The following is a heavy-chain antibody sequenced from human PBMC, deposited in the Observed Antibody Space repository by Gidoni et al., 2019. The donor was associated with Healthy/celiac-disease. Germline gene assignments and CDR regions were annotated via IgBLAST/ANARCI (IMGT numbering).Heavy chain of an antibody. D-gene: IGHD2-2*02. V-gene: IGHV3-23*01. CDR3: AKGGVPAAIGDNGVVIISGVYFDY. J-gene: IGHJ4*02. CDR1: GLPFSSYA. Sequence: EVQLLESGGGLVQPGGSLRLSCAASGLPFSSYAMSWVRQAPGKGLEGVSAISGSGGSTYYADSVKGRFTISRDNSKNTLYLQMNSLRAEDTAVYYCAKGGVPAAIGDNGVVIISGVYFDYWGQGTLVTVSS. CDR2: ISGSGGST.